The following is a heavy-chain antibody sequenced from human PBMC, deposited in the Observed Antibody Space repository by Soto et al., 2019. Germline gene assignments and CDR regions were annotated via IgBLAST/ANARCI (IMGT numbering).Heavy chain of an antibody. J-gene: IGHJ4*02. D-gene: IGHD3-3*01. CDR1: GFTFSSYA. Sequence: PGGSLRLSCAASGFTFSSYAMSWVRQAPGKGLEWVSAISGSGGSTYYADSVKGRFTISRDNSKNTLYLQMNSLRAEDTAVYYCAAITIFGVVTHDFDYWGQGTLVTVSS. V-gene: IGHV3-23*01. CDR3: AAITIFGVVTHDFDY. CDR2: ISGSGGST.